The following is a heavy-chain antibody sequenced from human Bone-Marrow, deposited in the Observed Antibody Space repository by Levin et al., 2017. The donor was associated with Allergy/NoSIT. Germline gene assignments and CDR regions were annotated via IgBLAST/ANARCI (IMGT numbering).Heavy chain of an antibody. CDR2: IYYSGST. V-gene: IGHV4-30-4*01. CDR1: GASITSGDHY. Sequence: SETLSLTCSVSGASITSGDHYWSWIRQSPGTGLEWIVYIYYSGSTYYNPSLMTRITISLDPSKNHFSLTLSSVTVADTAVYYCVSVSYYYGAGTHHEEDYWGQGALVIVSS. CDR3: VSVSYYYGAGTHHEEDY. J-gene: IGHJ4*02. D-gene: IGHD3-10*01.